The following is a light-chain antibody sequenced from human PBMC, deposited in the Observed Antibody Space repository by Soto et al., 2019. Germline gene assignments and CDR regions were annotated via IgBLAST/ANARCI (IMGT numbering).Light chain of an antibody. CDR2: GAS. CDR1: QSVRSND. Sequence: EFVLTQSPGTLSLSPGERATLSCRASQSVRSNDLAWYQHKPGQAPTLLIYGASSRATGIPDRFSGSGSGTDFTLTISRLEPEDFAVYYCHQYGSSHRTFGQGTKVEIK. CDR3: HQYGSSHRT. J-gene: IGKJ1*01. V-gene: IGKV3-20*01.